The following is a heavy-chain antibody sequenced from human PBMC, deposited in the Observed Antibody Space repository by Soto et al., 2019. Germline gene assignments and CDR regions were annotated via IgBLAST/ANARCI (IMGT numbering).Heavy chain of an antibody. V-gene: IGHV4-31*03. CDR1: GGSISIGGYY. J-gene: IGHJ6*02. D-gene: IGHD6-13*01. Sequence: QVQLQESGPGLVKPSQTLSLTCTVSGGSISIGGYYWSWIRQHPGQVLEWIVYIYYSGSTYYNPSLKSRVTISADTSKNQFSLKLSSVTAADTAVYYCASGSSSWNSYYYYYGMDVWGQGTTVTVSS. CDR3: ASGSSSWNSYYYYYGMDV. CDR2: IYYSGST.